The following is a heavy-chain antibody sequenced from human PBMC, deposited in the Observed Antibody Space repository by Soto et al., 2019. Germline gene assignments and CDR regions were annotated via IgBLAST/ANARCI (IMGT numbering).Heavy chain of an antibody. V-gene: IGHV4-34*01. J-gene: IGHJ5*02. CDR2: INHSRST. D-gene: IGHD2-8*01. CDR1: GGSFSGYY. Sequence: PSETLSLTCAVYGGSFSGYYWSWIRQPPGKGLEWIGEINHSRSTNYNPSLKSRVTISVDTSKNQFSLKLSSVTAADTAVYYCARGRSTDGNWFDPWGQGTLVTVSS. CDR3: ARGRSTDGNWFDP.